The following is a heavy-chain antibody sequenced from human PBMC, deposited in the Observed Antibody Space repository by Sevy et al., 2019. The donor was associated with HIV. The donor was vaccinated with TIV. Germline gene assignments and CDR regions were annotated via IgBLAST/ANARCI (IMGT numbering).Heavy chain of an antibody. D-gene: IGHD6-13*01. V-gene: IGHV4-59*01. J-gene: IGHJ4*02. CDR2: IYYSGST. Sequence: SETLSLTCTVSGGSISSYYWSWIRQPPGKVLEWIGYIYYSGSTNYIPSLKSRVTISVDTSKNQFSLKLSCVTAVDTAVYYCARGKNRIAAAGRFDYWGQGTLVTVSS. CDR1: GGSISSYY. CDR3: ARGKNRIAAAGRFDY.